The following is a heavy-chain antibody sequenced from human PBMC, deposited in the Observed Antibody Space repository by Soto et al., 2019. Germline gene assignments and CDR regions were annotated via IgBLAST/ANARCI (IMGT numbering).Heavy chain of an antibody. CDR2: IKSKSDGETA. CDR3: AIAAMINRDSSTSFDC. V-gene: IGHV3-15*01. J-gene: IGHJ4*02. D-gene: IGHD5-18*01. Sequence: PGRSLLIACVSSVLNFSNVPMNWVRQAPGNGLEWVGRIKSKSDGETADVAAPVKARFTISRDDSKNTVFLEMNSLKSEDTALYYCAIAAMINRDSSTSFDCWGRGTKVTVSS. CDR1: VLNFSNVP.